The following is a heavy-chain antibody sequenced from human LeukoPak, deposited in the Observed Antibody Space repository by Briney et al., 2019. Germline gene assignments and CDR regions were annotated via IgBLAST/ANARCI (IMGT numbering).Heavy chain of an antibody. J-gene: IGHJ6*03. CDR1: GGSISSSSYY. D-gene: IGHD4-17*01. V-gene: IGHV4-39*07. CDR2: IYYSGST. Sequence: SETLSLTCTVSGGSISSSSYYWGWIRQPPGKGLEWIGSIYYSGSTYYNPSLKSRVTISVDTSKNQFSLKLSSVTAADTAVYYCARDYGDPRGYYYYYYMDVWGKGTTVTVSS. CDR3: ARDYGDPRGYYYYYYMDV.